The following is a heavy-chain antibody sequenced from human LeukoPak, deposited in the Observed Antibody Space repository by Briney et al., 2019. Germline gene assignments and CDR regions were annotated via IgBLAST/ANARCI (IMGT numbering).Heavy chain of an antibody. Sequence: SETLSLTCTVSGGSISSGGYYWSWIRQHPGKGLEWIGYIYYSGSTYYNPSLKSRVTISVDTSKNQFSLKLSSVTAADTAVYYCARGCDDILTGYYNSWFDPWGQGTLVTVSS. CDR1: GGSISSGGYY. D-gene: IGHD3-9*01. CDR3: ARGCDDILTGYYNSWFDP. CDR2: IYYSGST. J-gene: IGHJ5*02. V-gene: IGHV4-31*03.